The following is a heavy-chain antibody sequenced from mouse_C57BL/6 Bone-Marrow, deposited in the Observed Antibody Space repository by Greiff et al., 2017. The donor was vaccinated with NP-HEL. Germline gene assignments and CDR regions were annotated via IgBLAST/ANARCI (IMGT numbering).Heavy chain of an antibody. CDR3: TGGGNYVILFAY. V-gene: IGHV14-4*01. CDR1: GFNIKDDY. D-gene: IGHD2-1*01. Sequence: EVMLVESGAELVRPGASVKLSCTASGFNIKDDYMHWVKQRPEQGLEWIGWLDPENGDTEYASKFQGKATITADTSSNTAYLQLSSLTSEDTAVYYGTGGGNYVILFAYWGQGTLVTVSA. J-gene: IGHJ3*01. CDR2: LDPENGDT.